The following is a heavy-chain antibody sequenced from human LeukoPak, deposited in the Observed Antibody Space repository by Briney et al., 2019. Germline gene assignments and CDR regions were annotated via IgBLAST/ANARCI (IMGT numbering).Heavy chain of an antibody. Sequence: GGSLRLSCAASRFTFSNYWMNWVRQAPGKGLEWVANIKQDGSEKYYVDSVKGRFTISRDNAKNSLYLQLNSLRAEDTAVYYCAVSYSGSLDYWGQGTLVPVSS. J-gene: IGHJ4*02. V-gene: IGHV3-7*02. CDR2: IKQDGSEK. D-gene: IGHD6-13*01. CDR1: RFTFSNYW. CDR3: AVSYSGSLDY.